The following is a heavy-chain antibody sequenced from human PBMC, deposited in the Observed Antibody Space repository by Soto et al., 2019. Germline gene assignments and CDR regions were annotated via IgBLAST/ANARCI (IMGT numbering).Heavy chain of an antibody. CDR2: MNPNSGNT. CDR3: ARGKQAVPTEWALPPSSSSSVRDA. D-gene: IGHD6-19*01. CDR1: GYTFTSYD. J-gene: IGHJ6*02. V-gene: IGHV1-8*01. Sequence: QVQLVQSGAEVKKPGASVKVSCKASGYTFTSYDINWVRQATGQGLEWMGWMNPNSGNTGYAQKFQGRVTMTRNTSKTTANRERGGLRSRARPFNNCARGKQAVPTEWALPPSSSSSVRDAWGQGPRSPSP.